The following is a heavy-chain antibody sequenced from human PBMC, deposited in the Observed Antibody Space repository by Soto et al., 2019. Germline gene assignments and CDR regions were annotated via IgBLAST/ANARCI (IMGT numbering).Heavy chain of an antibody. V-gene: IGHV4-30-2*01. J-gene: IGHJ4*02. Sequence: QLQLQESGSGLVKPSQTLSLTCAVSGGSISSGGYSWSWIRQPPGKGLEWIGYIYHSGSTYYNPSRKRRVTLSVDRSKNQFSLKLSSVTAADTTVYYCAGGPGVARNYWGQGTLVTVSS. CDR2: IYHSGST. D-gene: IGHD5-12*01. CDR1: GGSISSGGYS. CDR3: AGGPGVARNY.